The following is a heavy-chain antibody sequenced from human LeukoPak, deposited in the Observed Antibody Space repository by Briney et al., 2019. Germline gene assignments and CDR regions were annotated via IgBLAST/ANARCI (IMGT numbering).Heavy chain of an antibody. CDR3: ARRPDYGDSIRSPGTFDI. Sequence: PSQTLSLTCTVSGGSISSYYCSWIRQSPGKGLEWIGYIYYSGNTNYSPSLKSRVTISADTSENQFSLKLSSVTAADTAVYYCARRPDYGDSIRSPGTFDIWGQGTMVTVSS. V-gene: IGHV4-59*08. CDR1: GGSISSYY. CDR2: IYYSGNT. J-gene: IGHJ3*02. D-gene: IGHD4-17*01.